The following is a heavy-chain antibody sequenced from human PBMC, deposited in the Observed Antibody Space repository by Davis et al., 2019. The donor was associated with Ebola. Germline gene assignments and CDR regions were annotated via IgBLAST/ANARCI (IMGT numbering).Heavy chain of an antibody. CDR2: IYHSGST. CDR1: GGSISSSNW. V-gene: IGHV4-4*02. D-gene: IGHD2-2*01. CDR3: ASAIGYCSSTSCQAYFDY. Sequence: PSETLSLTCAVSGGSISSSNWWRWVRQPPGKGLEWIGEIYHSGSTNYNPSLKSRVTISVDKSKNQFSLKLSSVTAADTAVYYCASAIGYCSSTSCQAYFDYWGQGTLVTVSS. J-gene: IGHJ4*02.